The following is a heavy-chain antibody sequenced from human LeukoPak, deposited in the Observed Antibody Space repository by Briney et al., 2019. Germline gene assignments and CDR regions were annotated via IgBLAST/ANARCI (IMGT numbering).Heavy chain of an antibody. V-gene: IGHV3-74*01. J-gene: IGHJ4*02. CDR1: GFSFSVFW. CDR2: IKTDGSIT. Sequence: GGSLRLSCAASGFSFSVFWMHWVRQAPGKGPVWVSRIKTDGSITDYADSVKGRFTISRDNAKNTLYLQMNSLRAEDTAVYYCAKVKGIAVAGPNFDYWGQGTLVTVSS. CDR3: AKVKGIAVAGPNFDY. D-gene: IGHD6-19*01.